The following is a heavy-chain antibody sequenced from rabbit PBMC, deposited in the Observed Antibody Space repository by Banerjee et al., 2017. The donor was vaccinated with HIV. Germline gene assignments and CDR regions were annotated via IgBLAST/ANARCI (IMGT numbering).Heavy chain of an antibody. CDR3: ARGYYSYDYAGYALNL. CDR2: INTGSGST. D-gene: IGHD6-1*01. CDR1: GFSFSYSYY. J-gene: IGHJ4*01. Sequence: QSLEESGGDLVKPGASLTLTCTASGFSFSYSYYMCWVRQAPGKGLEWIACINTGSGSTYYASWAKGRFTISKTSSTTVTLQMTSLTAADTATYFCARGYYSYDYAGYALNLWGQGTLVTVS. V-gene: IGHV1S40*01.